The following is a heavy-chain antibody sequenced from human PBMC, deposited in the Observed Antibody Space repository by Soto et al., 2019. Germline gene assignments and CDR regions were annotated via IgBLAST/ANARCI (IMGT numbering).Heavy chain of an antibody. J-gene: IGHJ5*02. CDR1: GFTFKNYA. D-gene: IGHD3-10*01. Sequence: QVQLVESGGGVVQPGRSLRLSCAASGFTFKNYAMHWVRQAPGKGLEWVAVISYDGSIEFYADSVKGRFTISRDDFKNTMFLQMHSLRAEDTAVYYCTRGLGHGAWFDPWGQGTLVTVS. CDR2: ISYDGSIE. V-gene: IGHV3-30-3*01. CDR3: TRGLGHGAWFDP.